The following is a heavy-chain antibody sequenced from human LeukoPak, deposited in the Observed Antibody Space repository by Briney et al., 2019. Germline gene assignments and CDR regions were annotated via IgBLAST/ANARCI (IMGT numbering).Heavy chain of an antibody. D-gene: IGHD2-8*02. J-gene: IGHJ4*02. CDR3: AREGRQGTGGWYYFDY. V-gene: IGHV1-2*02. CDR1: GYTFSSYT. CDR2: INLNSGDT. Sequence: ASVKVSCKTSGYTFSSYTIIWVRQAPGQGLEWMGWINLNSGDTIFAQRFQGRVTLTRDTSVSTAYMELSRLTSDDTAVYYCAREGRQGTGGWYYFDYWGQGTLVTVSS.